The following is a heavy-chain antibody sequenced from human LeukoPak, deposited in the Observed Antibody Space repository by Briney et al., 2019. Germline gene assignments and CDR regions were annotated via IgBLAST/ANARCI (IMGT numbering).Heavy chain of an antibody. Sequence: ASVKVSCKASGYSFTGHYMHWARQAPGQGLEWMGWISAYNGNTNYAQKLQGRVTMTTDTSTSTAYMELRSLRSDDTAVYYCARDKLTLAAAGFFDYWGQGTLVTVSS. D-gene: IGHD6-13*01. CDR1: GYSFTGHY. CDR3: ARDKLTLAAAGFFDY. V-gene: IGHV1-18*04. CDR2: ISAYNGNT. J-gene: IGHJ4*02.